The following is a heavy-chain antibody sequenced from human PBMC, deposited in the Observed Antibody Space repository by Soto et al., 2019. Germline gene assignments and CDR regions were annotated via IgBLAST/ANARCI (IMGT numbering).Heavy chain of an antibody. Sequence: QVQLVQSGAEVKKPGSSVTVSCKASGGTFNNFAISWVRQAPGQGLEWMGGIIPIFGKPKYAQKFLGRVTFTADESTSTVYMELSSLRSEDTAVYYCARGDCSGGRCYISDFYDIEVWGRGTTVTVSS. CDR2: IIPIFGKP. V-gene: IGHV1-69*12. CDR1: GGTFNNFA. D-gene: IGHD2-15*01. J-gene: IGHJ6*02. CDR3: ARGDCSGGRCYISDFYDIEV.